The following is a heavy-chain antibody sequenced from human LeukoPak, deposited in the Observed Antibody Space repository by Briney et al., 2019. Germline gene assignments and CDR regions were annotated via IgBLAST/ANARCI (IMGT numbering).Heavy chain of an antibody. J-gene: IGHJ4*02. CDR2: ISSSSSYI. V-gene: IGHV3-21*01. CDR1: GFTFTNYA. D-gene: IGHD6-13*01. CDR3: ARAVAAAGTGFDY. Sequence: GGSLRLSCAASGFTFTNYAMNWVRQAPGKGLEWVSSISSSSSYIYYADSVKGRFTISRDNAKNSLYLQMNSLRAEDTAVYYCARAVAAAGTGFDYWGQGTLVTVSS.